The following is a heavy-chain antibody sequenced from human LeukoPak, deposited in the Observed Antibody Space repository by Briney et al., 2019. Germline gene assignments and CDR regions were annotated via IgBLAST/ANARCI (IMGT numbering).Heavy chain of an antibody. CDR3: ARVVMVRGVAIFDY. V-gene: IGHV3-53*01. D-gene: IGHD3-10*01. Sequence: SVIYSGGSTYYADSVKGRFTISRDNSKNTLYLQMNSLRAEDTAVYYCARVVMVRGVAIFDYWGQGTLVTVSS. CDR2: IYSGGST. J-gene: IGHJ4*02.